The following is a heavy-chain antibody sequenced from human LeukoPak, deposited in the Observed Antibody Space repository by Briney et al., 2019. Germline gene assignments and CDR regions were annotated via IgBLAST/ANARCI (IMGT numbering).Heavy chain of an antibody. D-gene: IGHD3-16*01. CDR1: GFTLSSYA. Sequence: GGSLRLSCEASGFTLSSYAMSWVRQAPGKGLEWVSGIIDSGDITYYANSVKGRFTISRDNSKNTLYLQMNSLKAEDTAVYYCAKLGGQEVYNYYVGVWGKGTTVAVSS. CDR3: AKLGGQEVYNYYVGV. J-gene: IGHJ6*03. CDR2: IIDSGDIT. V-gene: IGHV3-23*01.